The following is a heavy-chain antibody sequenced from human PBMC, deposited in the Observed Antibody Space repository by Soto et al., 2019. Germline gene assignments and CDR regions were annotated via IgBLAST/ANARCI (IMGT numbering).Heavy chain of an antibody. CDR3: ARREYSSGIRGPGRMDV. V-gene: IGHV1-69*06. CDR1: GGTFSSYA. J-gene: IGHJ6*02. D-gene: IGHD3-22*01. CDR2: IIPIFGTA. Sequence: QVQLVQSGAEVKKPGSSVKVSCKASGGTFSSYAISWVRQAPGQGLEWMGGIIPIFGTANYAQKFQGRVTITADKSTSTAYMELSSLRSEDTAVYYWARREYSSGIRGPGRMDVWGQGTTVTVSS.